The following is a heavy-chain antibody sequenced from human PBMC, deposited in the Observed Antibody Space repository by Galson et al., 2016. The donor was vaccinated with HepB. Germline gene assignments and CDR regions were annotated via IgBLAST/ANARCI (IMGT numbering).Heavy chain of an antibody. Sequence: YTFTSCNVHWVRQAPGQGLEWMGFINPDGGGTAYAQKFRGRVTMTRDTSTSTVYMELSSLTSEDTAVYYCAIIMTTPGAFDYWGQGTLVTVSS. CDR2: INPDGGGT. D-gene: IGHD3-16*01. J-gene: IGHJ4*02. V-gene: IGHV1-46*03. CDR1: YTFTSCN. CDR3: AIIMTTPGAFDY.